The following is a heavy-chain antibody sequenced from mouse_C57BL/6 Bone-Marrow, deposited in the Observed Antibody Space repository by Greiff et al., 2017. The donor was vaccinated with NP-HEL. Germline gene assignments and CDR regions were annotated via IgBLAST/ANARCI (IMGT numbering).Heavy chain of an antibody. V-gene: IGHV1-19*01. J-gene: IGHJ2*01. CDR1: GYTFTDYY. CDR3: ARGAGRFDY. CDR2: INPYNGGT. Sequence: VQLQQSGPVLVKPGASVKMSCKASGYTFTDYYMNWVKQSHGKSLEWIGVINPYNGGTSYNQKFKGKATLTVDKSSSTAYMELNSLTSEDSAVYYCARGAGRFDYWGQGTTLTVSS.